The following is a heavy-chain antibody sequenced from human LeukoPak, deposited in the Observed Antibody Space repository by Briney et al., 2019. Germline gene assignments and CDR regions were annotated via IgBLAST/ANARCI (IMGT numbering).Heavy chain of an antibody. CDR3: AKDLTTVATPYYYYYMDV. J-gene: IGHJ6*03. CDR2: IGISSSHT. Sequence: PGGSLRLPCAASGFTFSTNSMNWVRQAPGKGLEWVSSIGISSSHTFYADSVKGRFTISRGNAENSVYLQMNSLRAEDTAVYYCAKDLTTVATPYYYYYMDVWGKGTTVTVSS. V-gene: IGHV3-21*01. CDR1: GFTFSTNS. D-gene: IGHD4-23*01.